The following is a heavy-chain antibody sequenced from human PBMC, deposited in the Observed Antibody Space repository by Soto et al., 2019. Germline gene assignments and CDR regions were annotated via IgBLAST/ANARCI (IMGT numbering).Heavy chain of an antibody. CDR2: ISLYSDGT. CDR1: GYTFSNYC. D-gene: IGHD2-2*01. CDR3: ARVVPGAEAWFGP. Sequence: ASVKVSCKASGYTFSNYCITWVRQAPGQPLEWLGWISLYSDGTNYAQKFQGRVSMTTDTSTTTAYMELRSLRSDDTAVYYCARVVPGAEAWFGPWGQGTLVTVSS. V-gene: IGHV1-18*01. J-gene: IGHJ5*02.